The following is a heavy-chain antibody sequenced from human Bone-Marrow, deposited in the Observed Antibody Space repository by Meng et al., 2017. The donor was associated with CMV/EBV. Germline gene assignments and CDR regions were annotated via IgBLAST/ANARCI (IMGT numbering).Heavy chain of an antibody. V-gene: IGHV3-13*01. D-gene: IGHD1-1*01. CDR2: IGPAGDT. J-gene: IGHJ6*02. CDR3: VRYENLQHGMDV. Sequence: GGSLRLSCAAYGFTFSSYDMHWVRQATGKGLEWVSAIGPAGDTYYPGSVKGRFTISRENAKNSLYLQMNSLRAGDTAVYYCVRYENLQHGMDVWGQGTTVTVSS. CDR1: GFTFSSYD.